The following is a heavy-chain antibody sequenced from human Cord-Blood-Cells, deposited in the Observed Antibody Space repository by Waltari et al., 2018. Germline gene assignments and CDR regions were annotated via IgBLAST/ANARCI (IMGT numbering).Heavy chain of an antibody. CDR2: IWYDGSNK. Sequence: QVQLVESGGGVVQPGRSLRLSCAASGFTFSSYGMHRVRQAPGKGLEWVAVIWYDGSNKYYADSVKGRFTISRDNSKNTLYLQMNSLRAEDTAVYYCARGRGITGTTDYWGQGTLVTVSS. J-gene: IGHJ4*02. CDR1: GFTFSSYG. D-gene: IGHD1-7*01. V-gene: IGHV3-33*01. CDR3: ARGRGITGTTDY.